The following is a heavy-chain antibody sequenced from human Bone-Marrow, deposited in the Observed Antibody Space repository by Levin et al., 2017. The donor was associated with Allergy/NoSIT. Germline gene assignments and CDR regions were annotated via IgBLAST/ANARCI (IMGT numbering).Heavy chain of an antibody. J-gene: IGHJ4*02. CDR3: ATGDCRGGRCHFYDF. CDR2: IKRKIDGETT. Sequence: GGSLRLSCVASGFSFSDVWMTWVRQAPGKGLEWVGRIKRKIDGETTDYTPPVKGRFTISRDDSRNTLYLQMNSLKNEDTAVYFCATGDCRGGRCHFYDFWGQGTLVTVSS. CDR1: GFSFSDVW. V-gene: IGHV3-15*05. D-gene: IGHD2-15*01.